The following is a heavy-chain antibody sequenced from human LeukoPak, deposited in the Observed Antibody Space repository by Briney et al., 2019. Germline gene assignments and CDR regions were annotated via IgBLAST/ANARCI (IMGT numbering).Heavy chain of an antibody. J-gene: IGHJ6*02. V-gene: IGHV4-4*07. D-gene: IGHD6-13*01. CDR1: GGSISSYY. CDR3: AREGPNLYSSSWAPIPHYHYYGMDV. CDR2: VYTSGST. Sequence: SETLSLTCTVSGGSISSYYWSWIRQPAGKGLEWIGRVYTSGSTNYNPSLKSRVTMSVDTSKNQFSLRLSSVTAADTAVYYCAREGPNLYSSSWAPIPHYHYYGMDVWGQGTTVTVSS.